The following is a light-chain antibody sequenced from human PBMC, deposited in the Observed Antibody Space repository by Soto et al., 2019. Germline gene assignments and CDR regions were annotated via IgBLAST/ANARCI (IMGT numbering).Light chain of an antibody. CDR2: ENN. CDR1: SSNIGNNY. J-gene: IGLJ2*01. CDR3: GTWDSSLSAVV. Sequence: QSVLTQPPSVSAAPGQKVTISCSGGSSNIGNNYVSWYQQLPGTAPKLLIYENNKRPSGIPDRFSGPKSGTSATLGITGLQTGDEAEYYCGTWDSSLSAVVFGGGTKLTVL. V-gene: IGLV1-51*01.